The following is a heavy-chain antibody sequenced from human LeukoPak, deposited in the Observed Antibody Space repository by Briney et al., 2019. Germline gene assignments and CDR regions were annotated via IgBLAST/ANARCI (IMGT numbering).Heavy chain of an antibody. J-gene: IGHJ3*02. Sequence: PGGSLRLSCAASGFTFSSYEMNWVRQAPGKGLEGVSYISSSGSTIYYADSVKGRFTISRDNAKNSLYLQMNSLRAEDTAVYYCARDCPYCGGDFHDAFDIWGQGTMVTVSS. CDR3: ARDCPYCGGDFHDAFDI. CDR1: GFTFSSYE. D-gene: IGHD2-21*02. CDR2: ISSSGSTI. V-gene: IGHV3-48*03.